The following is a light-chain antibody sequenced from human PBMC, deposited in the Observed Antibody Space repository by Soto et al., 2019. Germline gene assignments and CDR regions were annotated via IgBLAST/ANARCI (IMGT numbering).Light chain of an antibody. Sequence: ALTQPASVSGSPGQSITISCTGTSSDVGAYDYVSWYQQYPGKAPKLMIYDVTDRPSGVSDRFFGSKSGNTASLTISGLQAEDEADYYCSSYTSGSTPYVFGTGTKLTVL. CDR3: SSYTSGSTPYV. V-gene: IGLV2-14*03. CDR1: SSDVGAYDY. J-gene: IGLJ1*01. CDR2: DVT.